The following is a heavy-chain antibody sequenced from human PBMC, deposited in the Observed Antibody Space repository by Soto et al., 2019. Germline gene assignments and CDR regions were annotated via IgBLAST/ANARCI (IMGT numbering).Heavy chain of an antibody. CDR3: ARMATFGSLNWFDP. Sequence: ASVKVSCKASGYSFTNNDVTWVRQATGQGLEWMGWMNPGSGDTGYAQKFQGRVTMTRDISIATAYMELSSLRSDDTAIYYCARMATFGSLNWFDPWGQGTLVTV. J-gene: IGHJ5*02. D-gene: IGHD3-16*01. CDR1: GYSFTNND. V-gene: IGHV1-8*01. CDR2: MNPGSGDT.